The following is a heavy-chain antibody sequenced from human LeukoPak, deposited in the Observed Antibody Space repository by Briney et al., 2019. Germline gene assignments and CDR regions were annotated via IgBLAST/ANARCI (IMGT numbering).Heavy chain of an antibody. Sequence: ASVKVSCKASGYTFINYGISWVRQAPGQGLEWLGWISAYNGNTDYAQNFQGTITMTTDTSTSTAYMELRSLRSDDTAVYYCARGEGITMIVVATWFDPWGQGTLVTVSS. CDR3: ARGEGITMIVVATWFDP. J-gene: IGHJ5*02. CDR1: GYTFINYG. CDR2: ISAYNGNT. V-gene: IGHV1-18*01. D-gene: IGHD3-22*01.